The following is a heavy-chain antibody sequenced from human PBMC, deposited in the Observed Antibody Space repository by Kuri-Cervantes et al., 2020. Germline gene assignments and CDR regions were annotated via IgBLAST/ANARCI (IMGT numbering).Heavy chain of an antibody. Sequence: ESLKISCTVSGGSISSYYWSWIRQPPGKGLEWIGYIYYSGSTNYNPSLKSRVTISVDTSKNQFSLKLSSVTAADTAVYYCARRRGRGYYDSSGYWFDPWGQGTLVTVSS. J-gene: IGHJ5*02. V-gene: IGHV4-59*12. CDR3: ARRRGRGYYDSSGYWFDP. CDR2: IYYSGST. CDR1: GGSISSYY. D-gene: IGHD3-22*01.